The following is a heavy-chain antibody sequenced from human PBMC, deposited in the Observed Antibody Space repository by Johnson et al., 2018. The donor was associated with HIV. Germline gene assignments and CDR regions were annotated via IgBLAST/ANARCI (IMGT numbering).Heavy chain of an antibody. J-gene: IGHJ3*02. CDR1: GFTFSDYY. Sequence: QVQLVESGGGLVKPGGSLRLSCAASGFTFSDYYMSWIRQAPGKGLEWVSYISRSGSTIYYADSVKGRTTISRDNAKNSLYLQMNSLRAEDTAVYYCARERNYGTHAAFDIWGQGTMVTVSS. CDR2: ISRSGSTI. CDR3: ARERNYGTHAAFDI. V-gene: IGHV3-11*04. D-gene: IGHD1-7*01.